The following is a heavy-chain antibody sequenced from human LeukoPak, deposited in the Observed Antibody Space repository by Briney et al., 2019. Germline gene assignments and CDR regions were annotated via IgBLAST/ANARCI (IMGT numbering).Heavy chain of an antibody. D-gene: IGHD6-13*01. J-gene: IGHJ4*02. CDR1: GYTFTSYD. Sequence: ASVKVSCKSSGYTFTSYDVDWVRQAAGQGLEWMGWINPNSGGTNYAQKFQGRVTMTRDTSISTAYMELSRLRSDDTAVYYCARDRRIAAAGTPGYWGQGTLVTVSS. V-gene: IGHV1-2*02. CDR3: ARDRRIAAAGTPGY. CDR2: INPNSGGT.